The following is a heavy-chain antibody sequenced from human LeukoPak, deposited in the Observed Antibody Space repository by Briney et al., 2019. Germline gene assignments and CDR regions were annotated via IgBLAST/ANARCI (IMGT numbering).Heavy chain of an antibody. D-gene: IGHD6-19*01. CDR3: ARGGVVAGSYYYYMDV. V-gene: IGHV4-34*01. Sequence: SETLSLTCAVYGGSFSGYYWSWIRQPPGQGPEWMGEINHSGSTNYNPSLKSRVTISVDTSKNQFSLKLSSVTAADTAVYYCARGGVVAGSYYYYMDVWGKGTTVTVSS. J-gene: IGHJ6*03. CDR1: GGSFSGYY. CDR2: INHSGST.